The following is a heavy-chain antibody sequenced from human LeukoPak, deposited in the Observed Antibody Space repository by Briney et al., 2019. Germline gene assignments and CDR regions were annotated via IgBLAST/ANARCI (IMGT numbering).Heavy chain of an antibody. D-gene: IGHD1-26*01. Sequence: GGSLRLSCAASGFTFSSYWMHWVRQAPGKGLVWVSRIDTDGSFASYADSVRGRFTISRDNAKNTLYLQMSSLRAEDTAVYYCIRGTVGAPGNDYWGQGTLVTVSS. V-gene: IGHV3-74*01. CDR2: IDTDGSFA. J-gene: IGHJ4*02. CDR3: IRGTVGAPGNDY. CDR1: GFTFSSYW.